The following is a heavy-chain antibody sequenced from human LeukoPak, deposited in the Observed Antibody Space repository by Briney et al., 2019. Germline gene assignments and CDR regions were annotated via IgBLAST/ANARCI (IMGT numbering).Heavy chain of an antibody. J-gene: IGHJ4*02. CDR2: TYYRSKWYN. CDR3: ARADYYGSGSYSNFDY. V-gene: IGHV6-1*01. D-gene: IGHD3-10*01. Sequence: PSQTLSLTCAISGDIVSSNSAAWNWIRQSPSRGLEWLGRTYYRSKWYNDYAVSVKSRITINPDTSKNQFSLQLNSVTPEDTAVYYCARADYYGSGSYSNFDYWGQGTLVTVSS. CDR1: GDIVSSNSAA.